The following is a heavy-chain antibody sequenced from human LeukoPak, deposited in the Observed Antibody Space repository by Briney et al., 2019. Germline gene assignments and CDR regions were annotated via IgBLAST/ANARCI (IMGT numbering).Heavy chain of an antibody. CDR2: ISFSGSTM. J-gene: IGHJ4*02. CDR1: GFTFSNYE. Sequence: GGSLRLSCAASGFTFSNYEMNWVRQAPGKGLEWVSYISFSGSTMSYADSVKGRFTISRDNAKKSLYLQMNSLRAEDTAVYYCARGVPTDYWGQGTLVTVSS. D-gene: IGHD1-1*01. V-gene: IGHV3-48*03. CDR3: ARGVPTDY.